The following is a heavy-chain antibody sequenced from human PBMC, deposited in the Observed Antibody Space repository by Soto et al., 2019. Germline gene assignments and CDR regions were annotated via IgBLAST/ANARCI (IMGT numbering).Heavy chain of an antibody. D-gene: IGHD4-4*01. CDR1: EFIFDNAW. CDR2: IKRKTEGGTT. J-gene: IGHJ6*02. CDR3: TSNTLVTPEYGLDV. Sequence: GGSLRLSCAASEFIFDNAWMNWVRQAPGKGLEWVGHIKRKTEGGTTDYAAPVKGRFTISRDDSKNMVYLQMNSLRTEDTAVYSCTSNTLVTPEYGLDVWGPGTTVTVSS. V-gene: IGHV3-15*01.